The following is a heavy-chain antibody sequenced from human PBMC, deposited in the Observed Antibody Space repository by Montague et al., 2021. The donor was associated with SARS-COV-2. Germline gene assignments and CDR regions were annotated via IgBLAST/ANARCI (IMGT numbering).Heavy chain of an antibody. V-gene: IGHV4-39*01. CDR1: GGSVSSSPYY. Sequence: SETLSLTCTVSGGSVSSSPYYWGWIRQPPGRGLEWVGSISYSGRTYFSPSLKSRLTISVDSSENQFSSRLSSVTAADTAVYYCASSYYYGSGTYVYNYYMDVGGKGTRFPFSS. D-gene: IGHD3-10*01. J-gene: IGHJ6*03. CDR2: ISYSGRT. CDR3: ASSYYYGSGTYVYNYYMDV.